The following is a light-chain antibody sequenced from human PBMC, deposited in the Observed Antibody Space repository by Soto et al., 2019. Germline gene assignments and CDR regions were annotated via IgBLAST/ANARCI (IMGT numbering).Light chain of an antibody. Sequence: EIVMTQSPATLSVSLGERATLSCRASLSISSNLAWYQQKPGQAPRLLIYGASTRATGIPDRFSGSGSGTDFTLTISSLQSEDFAVYFCQQYNNWRSYTFGQGTKLEIK. V-gene: IGKV3-15*01. CDR1: LSISSN. J-gene: IGKJ2*01. CDR3: QQYNNWRSYT. CDR2: GAS.